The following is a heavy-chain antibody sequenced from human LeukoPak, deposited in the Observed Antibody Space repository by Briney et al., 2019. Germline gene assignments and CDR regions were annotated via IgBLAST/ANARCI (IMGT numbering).Heavy chain of an antibody. CDR1: GFTFSSYG. D-gene: IGHD6-19*01. CDR3: AKGDSSGWYLLSYFDY. V-gene: IGHV3-30*18. Sequence: GGSLRLSCAASGFTFSSYGMHWVRQAPGKGLEWVAVISYDGSNKYYADSVKGRFTISRDNSKNTLYLQMNSLRAEDTAVYYCAKGDSSGWYLLSYFDYWGQGTLVTVSS. J-gene: IGHJ4*02. CDR2: ISYDGSNK.